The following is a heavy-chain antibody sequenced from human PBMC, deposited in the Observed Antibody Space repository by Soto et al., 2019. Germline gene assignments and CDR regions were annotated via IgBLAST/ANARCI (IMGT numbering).Heavy chain of an antibody. CDR2: MNPNSGNT. J-gene: IGHJ6*02. V-gene: IGHV1-8*01. Sequence: QVQLVQSGAEVKKPGASVKVSCKASGYTFTSYDINWVRQATGQGLEWMGWMNPNSGNTGYAQKFQGRVTMTRYTSITTPYIELRSLRSEDTAVYYCAREKTSDGMDVWGQGNTVTVSS. CDR1: GYTFTSYD. CDR3: AREKTSDGMDV.